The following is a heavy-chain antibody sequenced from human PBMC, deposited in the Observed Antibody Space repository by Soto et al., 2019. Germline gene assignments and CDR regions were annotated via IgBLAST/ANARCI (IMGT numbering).Heavy chain of an antibody. D-gene: IGHD3-10*01. Sequence: QVQLQESGPGLVKPSETLSLTCTVSGGSVSSGSYYWSWIRQPPGKGLEWIGYIYYSGSTNYNPSLKSRVTISVDTSKNQFSLKLSSVTAADTAVYYCAVCYGSGSHYPLYGMDVWGQGTTVTVSS. CDR2: IYYSGST. CDR1: GGSVSSGSYY. J-gene: IGHJ6*02. V-gene: IGHV4-61*01. CDR3: AVCYGSGSHYPLYGMDV.